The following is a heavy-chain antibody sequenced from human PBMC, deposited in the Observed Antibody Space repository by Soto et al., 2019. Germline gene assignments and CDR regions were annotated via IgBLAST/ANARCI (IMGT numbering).Heavy chain of an antibody. D-gene: IGHD6-6*01. V-gene: IGHV1-8*01. CDR3: AKDFRSSSKPNRYYYYGMAV. Sequence: ASVKVSCKASGYTFTSYDINWVRQATGQGLEWMGWMNPNSGNTGYAQKFQGRVTMTRNTSISTAYMELSSLRSEDTAVYYCAKDFRSSSKPNRYYYYGMAVWGQGTTVTVSS. CDR2: MNPNSGNT. J-gene: IGHJ6*02. CDR1: GYTFTSYD.